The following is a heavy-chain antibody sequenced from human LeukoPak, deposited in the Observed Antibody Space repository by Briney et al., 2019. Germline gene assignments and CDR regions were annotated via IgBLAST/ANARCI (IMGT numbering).Heavy chain of an antibody. Sequence: GGSLRLSCAASGFSLSSYALSWVRQAPGGGLEWVAAISGSGDKTYHADSVKGRFTISKDNSENRLSLQMDSLRAEDTSVYFCAKDTTAWWYHRAYMNVWGKGTTVTVSS. J-gene: IGHJ6*03. V-gene: IGHV3-23*01. CDR3: AKDTTAWWYHRAYMNV. CDR1: GFSLSSYA. D-gene: IGHD2-15*01. CDR2: ISGSGDKT.